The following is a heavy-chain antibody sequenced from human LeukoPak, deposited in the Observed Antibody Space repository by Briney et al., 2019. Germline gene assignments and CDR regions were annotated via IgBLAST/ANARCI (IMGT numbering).Heavy chain of an antibody. Sequence: PSETLSLTCTVSGGSISSSSYYWGWIRQPPGKGLEWIGSIYYSGSTYYNPSLKSRVTISVDTSKNQFSLKLSSVTAADTAVYYCARHVAGAAALQYYFDYWGQGTLVTVSS. V-gene: IGHV4-39*01. CDR1: GGSISSSSYY. CDR2: IYYSGST. J-gene: IGHJ4*02. D-gene: IGHD6-13*01. CDR3: ARHVAGAAALQYYFDY.